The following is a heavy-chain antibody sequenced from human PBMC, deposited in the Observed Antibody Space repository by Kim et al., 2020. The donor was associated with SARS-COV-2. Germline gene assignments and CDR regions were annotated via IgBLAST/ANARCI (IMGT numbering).Heavy chain of an antibody. CDR3: ARHPRTWVVVTDFDY. D-gene: IGHD3-22*01. Sequence: SETLSLTCTVSGGSISSGGYYWGWIRQHPGKGLEWIGNIYYSGSTYYNPSLKSRVTISVDTSKNQFSLKLSSVTAADTAVYYCARHPRTWVVVTDFDYWGQGTLVTVSS. V-gene: IGHV4-31*03. CDR2: IYYSGST. J-gene: IGHJ4*02. CDR1: GGSISSGGYY.